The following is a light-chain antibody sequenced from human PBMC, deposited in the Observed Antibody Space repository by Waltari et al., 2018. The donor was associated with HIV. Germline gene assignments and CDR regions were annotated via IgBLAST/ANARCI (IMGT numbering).Light chain of an antibody. CDR2: YKSDSDK. V-gene: IGLV5-45*02. CDR1: SGINVGTYR. Sequence: QAVLTQPSSLSASPGASASLTCTLRSGINVGTYRIYWYQQKPGSPPQYLRRYKSDSDKQQGSGVPSRFSGSKDASANAGILLISGLQSEDEADYYCMIWHSSAVVFGGGTKLTVL. CDR3: MIWHSSAVV. J-gene: IGLJ2*01.